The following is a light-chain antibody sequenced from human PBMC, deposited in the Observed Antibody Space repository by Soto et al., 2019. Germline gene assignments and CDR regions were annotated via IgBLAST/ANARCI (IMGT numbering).Light chain of an antibody. CDR2: LGS. V-gene: IGKV2-28*01. J-gene: IGKJ5*01. Sequence: DIVMTHSPLSLPVTPGEPASISCSSSHSLLHSNGYNYLDWYLQKPGQSPQLLIYLGSNRASGVPDRFSGSGSGTDFTLTISSLEPEDFAVYYCQQRSNWPPITFGQGTRLEIK. CDR3: QQRSNWPPIT. CDR1: HSLLHSNGYNY.